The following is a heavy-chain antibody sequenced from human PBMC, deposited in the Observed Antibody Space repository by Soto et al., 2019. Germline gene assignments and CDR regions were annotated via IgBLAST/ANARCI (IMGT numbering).Heavy chain of an antibody. D-gene: IGHD4-17*01. CDR3: XXXXXTTTVTTVGY. Sequence: QVQLVESGGGVVQPGRSLRLSCAASGFTFSNYGMHWXXXXPGKGLEWVAVISYHGSDKYXXDXVKGRFTTSRDNSKXXXXXXXXXXXXXXXXXXXXXXXXXTTTVTTVGYWGQGTLVTVSS. CDR2: ISYHGSDK. V-gene: IGHV3-30*03. J-gene: IGHJ4*02. CDR1: GFTFSNYG.